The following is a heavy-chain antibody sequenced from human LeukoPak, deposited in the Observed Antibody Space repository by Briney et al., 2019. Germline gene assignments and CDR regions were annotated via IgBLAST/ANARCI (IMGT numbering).Heavy chain of an antibody. CDR1: ELTLSTYG. Sequence: PGGSLGFSFQAPELTLSTYGLNWVRQPQAKGLEWGPVISYDGSNKYYADSVKGRFTISRDNSKNTLYLQMNSLRAEDTAIYYCDCSSATCYAAGDYWGQGTLVTVSS. V-gene: IGHV3-30*03. D-gene: IGHD2-2*01. CDR3: DCSSATCYAAGDY. CDR2: ISYDGSNK. J-gene: IGHJ4*02.